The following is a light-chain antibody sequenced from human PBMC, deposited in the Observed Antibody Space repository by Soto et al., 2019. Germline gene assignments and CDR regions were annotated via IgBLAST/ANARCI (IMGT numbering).Light chain of an antibody. CDR2: TAS. J-gene: IGKJ1*01. CDR3: QQSFHTPWT. CDR1: QRISSF. Sequence: IQMTQSPSSLSASVGDRVTISCRASQRISSFLNWYQHKPGEAPKLLIYTASTLQSGVPSRFSGSGSGADFTLTISSLQPADFATYYCQQSFHTPWTFGQGTKVEI. V-gene: IGKV1-39*01.